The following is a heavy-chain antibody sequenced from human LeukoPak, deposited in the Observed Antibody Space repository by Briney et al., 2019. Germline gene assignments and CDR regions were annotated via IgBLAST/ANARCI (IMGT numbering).Heavy chain of an antibody. J-gene: IGHJ4*02. D-gene: IGHD3-22*01. Sequence: GGSLRLSCAASGFTFSSNYMTWVRQAPGKGLEWVSVIYSGGSTYYADSVKGRFTISRDNSKNTLYLQMNSLRAEDTAVYYCARDLLRDSSGYYSDYWGQGTLVTVSS. CDR2: IYSGGST. CDR1: GFTFSSNY. CDR3: ARDLLRDSSGYYSDY. V-gene: IGHV3-53*01.